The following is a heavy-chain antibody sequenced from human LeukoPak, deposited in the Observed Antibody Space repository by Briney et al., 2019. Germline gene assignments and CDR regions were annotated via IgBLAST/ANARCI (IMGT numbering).Heavy chain of an antibody. V-gene: IGHV3-30-3*01. CDR3: AKDAPFDIVVEGYMDV. D-gene: IGHD2-2*01. Sequence: PGGSLRLSCAASGFTFSSYAMHWVRQAPGKGLEWVAVISYDGSNKYYADSVKGRFTISRDNSKNTLYLQMNSLRAEDTAVYYCAKDAPFDIVVEGYMDVWGKGTTVTVSS. J-gene: IGHJ6*03. CDR2: ISYDGSNK. CDR1: GFTFSSYA.